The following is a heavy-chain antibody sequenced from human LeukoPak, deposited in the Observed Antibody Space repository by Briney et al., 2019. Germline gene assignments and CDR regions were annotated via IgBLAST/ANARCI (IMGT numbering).Heavy chain of an antibody. J-gene: IGHJ6*02. CDR1: GGSISSYY. CDR3: ARDYGDYLDGMDV. D-gene: IGHD4-17*01. CDR2: IYYSGST. Sequence: SETLSLTCTVSGGSISSYYWSWIRQPPGKGLEWIGYIYYSGSTNYNPSLKSRVTISVDTSKNQFSLKLSSVTAADTAVYYCARDYGDYLDGMDVWGQGTTVTVSS. V-gene: IGHV4-59*12.